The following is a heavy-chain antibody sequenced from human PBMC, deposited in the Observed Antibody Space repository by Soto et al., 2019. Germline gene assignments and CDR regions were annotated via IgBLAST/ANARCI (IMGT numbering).Heavy chain of an antibody. V-gene: IGHV3-30-3*01. J-gene: IGHJ4*02. Sequence: EGSLRLSCAASGFTFSSYAMHWVRQAPGKWLEWVAVISYDGSNKYYADSVKGRFTISRDNSKNTLYVQMNSLRAEDTAVYYCARDDGYDMDYWGQGXLLTVFS. CDR3: ARDDGYDMDY. D-gene: IGHD3-22*01. CDR1: GFTFSSYA. CDR2: ISYDGSNK.